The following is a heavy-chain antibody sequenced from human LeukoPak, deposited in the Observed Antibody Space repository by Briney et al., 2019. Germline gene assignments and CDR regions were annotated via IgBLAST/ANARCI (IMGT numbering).Heavy chain of an antibody. V-gene: IGHV3-21*01. CDR1: GFTFSSYS. CDR2: ISSSSSYI. CDR3: ARGINEGPLRYFDWVRAPGWFDP. Sequence: PGGSLRLSCAASGFTFSSYSMNWVRQAPGKGLEWVSSISSSSSYIYYADSVKGRFTISRDNAKNSLYLQMNSLRAEDTAVYYCARGINEGPLRYFDWVRAPGWFDPWGQGTLVTVSS. D-gene: IGHD3-9*01. J-gene: IGHJ5*02.